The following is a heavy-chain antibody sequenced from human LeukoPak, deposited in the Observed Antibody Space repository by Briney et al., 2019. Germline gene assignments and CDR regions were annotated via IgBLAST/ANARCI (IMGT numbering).Heavy chain of an antibody. CDR3: ARGVFSSGWTAVPSAADY. CDR1: GYTLTSYD. D-gene: IGHD6-19*01. J-gene: IGHJ4*02. CDR2: MNPNSGNT. Sequence: GASVKVSCKASGYTLTSYDINWVRQATGQGLEWMGWMNPNSGNTGYAQKFQGRVTMTRNTSISTAYMELSSLRSKDTAVYYCARGVFSSGWTAVPSAADYWGQGTLVTVSS. V-gene: IGHV1-8*01.